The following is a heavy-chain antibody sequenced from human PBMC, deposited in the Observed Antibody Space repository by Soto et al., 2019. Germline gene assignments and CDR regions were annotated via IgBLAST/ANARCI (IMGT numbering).Heavy chain of an antibody. V-gene: IGHV3-33*01. CDR1: GFTFSSYG. Sequence: PGGSLRLSCAASGFTFSSYGMHWVRQSPGKGLEWVAVIWYDGSNKYYADSVKGRFTISRDNSKNTLYLQMNSLRAEDTAVYYCAGSGVLGEWLVRDYYYYGMDVWGQGTTVTVS. J-gene: IGHJ6*02. CDR3: AGSGVLGEWLVRDYYYYGMDV. CDR2: IWYDGSNK. D-gene: IGHD6-19*01.